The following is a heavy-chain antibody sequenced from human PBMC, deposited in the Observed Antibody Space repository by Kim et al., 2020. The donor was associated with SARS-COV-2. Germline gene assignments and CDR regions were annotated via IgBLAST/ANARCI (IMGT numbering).Heavy chain of an antibody. CDR2: INPNSGGT. CDR3: ARVRFPERERGFDP. Sequence: ASVKVSCKASGYTFTGYYMHWVRQAPGQGLEWMGWINPNSGGTNYAQKFQGRVTMTRDTPISTAYMELSRLRSDDTAVYYCARVRFPERERGFDPWGQGTLVTVSS. CDR1: GYTFTGYY. J-gene: IGHJ5*02. V-gene: IGHV1-2*02. D-gene: IGHD3-3*01.